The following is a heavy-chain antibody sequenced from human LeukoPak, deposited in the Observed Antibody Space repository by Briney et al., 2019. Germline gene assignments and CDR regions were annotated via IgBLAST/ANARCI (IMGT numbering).Heavy chain of an antibody. Sequence: GEALRLSCAPSQFALGTFVMSWVRRAPGKGLEWVATIGKSQYYADSVKGRFTISKDNSKNMMWLQMDSLGVDDTAIYYCAKGSNGDYDIWGQGTLVTVSS. CDR3: AKGSNGDYDI. CDR1: QFALGTFV. CDR2: IGKSQ. V-gene: IGHV3-23*01. D-gene: IGHD4-17*01. J-gene: IGHJ4*02.